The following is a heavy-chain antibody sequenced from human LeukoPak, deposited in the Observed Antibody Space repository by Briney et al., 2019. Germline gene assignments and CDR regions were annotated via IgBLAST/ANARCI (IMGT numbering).Heavy chain of an antibody. CDR3: ATGSGVLPPTTYLVH. CDR2: IYSDNT. J-gene: IGHJ4*02. D-gene: IGHD1-14*01. CDR1: GFTVSSNS. Sequence: GGSLRLSCTVSGFTVSSNSMSWVRQAPGKGLEWVSFIYSDNTHYSDSVKGRFTISRDNSKNTLYLQMNSLRPEDTAVYYCATGSGVLPPTTYLVHWGQGTLVTVSS. V-gene: IGHV3-53*01.